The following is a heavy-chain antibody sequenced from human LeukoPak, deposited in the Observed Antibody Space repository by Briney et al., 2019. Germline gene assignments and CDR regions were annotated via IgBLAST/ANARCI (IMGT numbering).Heavy chain of an antibody. D-gene: IGHD3-16*02. CDR1: GYTFTGYY. CDR3: ARDPITFGGVIVIPEILDMDV. V-gene: IGHV1-2*02. Sequence: ASVKVSCKASGYTFTGYYMLWVRQAPGQGLEWMGWINPNSGGTNYAQKFQGRVTMTRDTSITTAYMELSRLRSDDTAVYYCARDPITFGGVIVIPEILDMDVWGQGTTVTVSS. J-gene: IGHJ6*02. CDR2: INPNSGGT.